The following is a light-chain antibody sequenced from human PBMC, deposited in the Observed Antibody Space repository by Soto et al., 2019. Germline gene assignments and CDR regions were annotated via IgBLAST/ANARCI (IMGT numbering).Light chain of an antibody. Sequence: EVVLTQSPATLYLSPGERATLSCRASQSVSRNLAWYQQKPGQAPRLLIYRASTRATGIPARFSGSGSGTDFSLSISSLQPEDFAVYYCQLRTDWHRTCGQGTKVEVK. J-gene: IGKJ1*01. CDR1: QSVSRN. CDR2: RAS. V-gene: IGKV3-11*01. CDR3: QLRTDWHRT.